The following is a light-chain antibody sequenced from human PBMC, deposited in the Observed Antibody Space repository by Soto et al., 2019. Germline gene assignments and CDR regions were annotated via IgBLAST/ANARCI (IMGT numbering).Light chain of an antibody. CDR2: EGN. J-gene: IGLJ1*01. Sequence: QSALTQPASVSGSPGQSITISCTGSVSDVGSFGPVSWYQQHPGQVPKLIIYEGNRRPSGVSSRFSGSKSGNTASLTISGLQAEDEADYYCCSYVGARTYVFGAGTKVTV. V-gene: IGLV2-23*01. CDR1: VSDVGSFGP. CDR3: CSYVGARTYV.